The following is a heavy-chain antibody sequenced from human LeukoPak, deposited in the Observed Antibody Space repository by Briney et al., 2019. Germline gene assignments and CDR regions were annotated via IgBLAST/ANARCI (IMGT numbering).Heavy chain of an antibody. CDR1: GYRLTSYG. CDR3: ARELWFGELFY. Sequence: ASVKVSCKASGYRLTSYGISWVRQAPGQGLEWMGWISANTGNTNHAQKFQDRVTMTTDTSTSTAYMELRSLRSDDTAVYYCARELWFGELFYWGQGTLVTVSS. J-gene: IGHJ4*02. CDR2: ISANTGNT. D-gene: IGHD3-10*01. V-gene: IGHV1-18*01.